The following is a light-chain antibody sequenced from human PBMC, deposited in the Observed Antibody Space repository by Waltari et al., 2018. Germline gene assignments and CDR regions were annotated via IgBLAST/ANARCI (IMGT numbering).Light chain of an antibody. J-gene: IGLJ2*01. CDR3: SSYTSSSTQV. CDR2: EVS. Sequence: QSALTQPASVSGSPGQSITISCTGTSRDVGGYNYVSWYQQHPGKAPKLMIYEVSNRPSGVSNRFSGSKSGNTASLTISGLQAEDEADYYCSSYTSSSTQVLGGGTKLTVL. V-gene: IGLV2-14*01. CDR1: SRDVGGYNY.